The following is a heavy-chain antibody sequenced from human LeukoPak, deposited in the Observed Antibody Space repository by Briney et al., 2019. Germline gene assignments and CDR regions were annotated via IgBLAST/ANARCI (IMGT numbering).Heavy chain of an antibody. Sequence: ASVKVSCKASGYKFINYGISWVRQAPGQGLEWMGWISPYNGNTIYAQKLQGRVTMTTYTSTSTAYMELRSLRSDDTAVYYCARGSPPRVYYDRSGYYSYYLDYWGQGTLVTVSS. CDR3: ARGSPPRVYYDRSGYYSYYLDY. J-gene: IGHJ4*02. CDR2: ISPYNGNT. V-gene: IGHV1-18*01. CDR1: GYKFINYG. D-gene: IGHD3-22*01.